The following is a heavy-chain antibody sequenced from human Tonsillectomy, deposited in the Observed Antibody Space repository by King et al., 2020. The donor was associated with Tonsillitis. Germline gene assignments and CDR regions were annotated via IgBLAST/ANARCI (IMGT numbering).Heavy chain of an antibody. V-gene: IGHV4-31*03. Sequence: VQLQESGPGLVKPSQTLSLTCTVSGDSIRGSHYFWSWIRQHPGKGLEWIGYIYYSGNTFYNPSLKSRLTISVDTSKNQFSLKLSSVTAADTAVYYCARERDYCSTTSCYFMDYWGQGTLVTVSS. CDR1: GDSIRGSHYF. CDR2: IYYSGNT. J-gene: IGHJ4*02. D-gene: IGHD2-2*01. CDR3: ARERDYCSTTSCYFMDY.